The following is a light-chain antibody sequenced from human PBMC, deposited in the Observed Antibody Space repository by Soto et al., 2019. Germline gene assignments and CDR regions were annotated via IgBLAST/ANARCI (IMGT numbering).Light chain of an antibody. CDR2: GAS. J-gene: IGKJ1*01. CDR3: QQYGSSGT. V-gene: IGKV3-20*01. CDR1: QSVSSNY. Sequence: EIVLTQSPGTLSLSPGERATLSCRASQSVSSNYLAWYQQKPGQAPRLLIYGASSRATGIPDRFSGSGSGTDLTLTIRRLEPEDFAVYYCQQYGSSGTFGQGTKV.